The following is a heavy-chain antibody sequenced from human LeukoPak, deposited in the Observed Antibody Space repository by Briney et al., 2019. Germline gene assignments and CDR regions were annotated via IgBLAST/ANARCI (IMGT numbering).Heavy chain of an antibody. J-gene: IGHJ4*02. CDR2: IYTSGST. CDR1: GGSISRYY. Sequence: SETLSLTCSVSGGSISRYYWSWIRQPAGKGLEWIGRIYTSGSTNYNPSLKSRVTMSVDTSKNQFSLNLTSVTAADTAVYYCAREDTAARPQDYWGQGTPVTVSS. D-gene: IGHD6-6*01. V-gene: IGHV4-4*07. CDR3: AREDTAARPQDY.